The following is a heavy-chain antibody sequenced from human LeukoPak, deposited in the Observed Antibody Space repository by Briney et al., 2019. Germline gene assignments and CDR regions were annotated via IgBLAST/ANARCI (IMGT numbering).Heavy chain of an antibody. CDR1: GGSISIYY. Sequence: SETLSLTCTVSGGSISIYYWSWIRQPPGTGLEWIGYIFYRGGTNYNPSLKSRVTISIDTPKNQFSLNLSSVTAADAAVYYCARVDYGGIDYWGQGTLVTVSS. D-gene: IGHD2-21*01. V-gene: IGHV4-59*01. CDR3: ARVDYGGIDY. J-gene: IGHJ4*02. CDR2: IFYRGGT.